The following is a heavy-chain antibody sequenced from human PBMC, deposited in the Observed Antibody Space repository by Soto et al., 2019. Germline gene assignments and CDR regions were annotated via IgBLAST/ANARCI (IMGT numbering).Heavy chain of an antibody. Sequence: GSGPTLVNPTQTLTLTCAFSGFSLSTRGVGVGWFRQPPGRALEWLALIYWDDDKRCSPSLRSRLNITKDTSKNQVVLTMTNMDPVDTATYYWAYRWGVLPLFDEWSQGSLVTVSS. J-gene: IGHJ4*02. CDR1: GFSLSTRGVG. V-gene: IGHV2-5*02. CDR2: IYWDDDK. CDR3: AYRWGVLPLFDE. D-gene: IGHD3-16*01.